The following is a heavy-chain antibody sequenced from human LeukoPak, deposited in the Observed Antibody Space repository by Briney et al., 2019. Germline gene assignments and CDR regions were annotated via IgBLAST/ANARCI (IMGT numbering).Heavy chain of an antibody. CDR3: ARHIRRGTNWFDP. Sequence: SDTLSLTCTVSGGSISSYYWSWIRQPPGKRLEWIGYGYYSGSTNYNPSLESRVTISVDTSKNQISLKLRSVTAADTAVYYCARHIRRGTNWFDPWGQGTLVTVSS. J-gene: IGHJ5*02. V-gene: IGHV4-59*08. CDR2: GYYSGST. CDR1: GGSISSYY.